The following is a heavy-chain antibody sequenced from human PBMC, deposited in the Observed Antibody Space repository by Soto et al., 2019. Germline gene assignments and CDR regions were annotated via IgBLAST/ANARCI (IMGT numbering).Heavy chain of an antibody. CDR1: GGSISSYY. D-gene: IGHD6-13*01. J-gene: IGHJ5*02. CDR2: IYYSGST. CDR3: ARSLAP. V-gene: IGHV4-59*06. Sequence: SETLSLTCGVSGGSISSYYWSWIRQPPGKGLEWIGYIYYSGSTYYNPSLKSRVTISVDTSKNQFSLKLSSVTAADTAVYYCARSLAPWGQGTLVTVSS.